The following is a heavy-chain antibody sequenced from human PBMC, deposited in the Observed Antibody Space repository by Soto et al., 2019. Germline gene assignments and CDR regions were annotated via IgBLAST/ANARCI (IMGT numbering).Heavy chain of an antibody. CDR1: GYTFNKYA. V-gene: IGHV1-3*01. J-gene: IGHJ5*02. CDR2: INGGDGNI. Sequence: ASVKVSFKASGYTFNKYAMHWVRQAPGQRLEWMGWINGGDGNIKYSQRFQGRVTITRDTTASTAYMELSSLGSEDTAVYYCARDRAIAAGGITWFDPWGQGTLVTVS. CDR3: ARDRAIAAGGITWFDP. D-gene: IGHD6-13*01.